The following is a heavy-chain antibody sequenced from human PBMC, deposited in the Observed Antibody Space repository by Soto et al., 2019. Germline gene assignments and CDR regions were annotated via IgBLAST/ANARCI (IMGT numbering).Heavy chain of an antibody. CDR2: MSHSGGT. J-gene: IGHJ3*02. CDR3: ARVERGTATTVVDAFDI. Sequence: QVQLQQWGAGLLKPSETLSLTCAVYGGFVSSGSYYWSWIRQPPGKGLEWIGEMSHSGGTHFNPYHESGVTISVDTSKDQFSLKMSSVTAADTALYYCARVERGTATTVVDAFDIWGPGTMVTVSS. D-gene: IGHD1-1*01. V-gene: IGHV4-34*01. CDR1: GGFVSSGSYY.